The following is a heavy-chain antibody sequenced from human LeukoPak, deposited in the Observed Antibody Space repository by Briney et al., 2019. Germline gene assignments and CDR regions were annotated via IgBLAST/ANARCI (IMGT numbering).Heavy chain of an antibody. Sequence: SETLSLTCTVSGGSISSGGYYWSWIRQHPGKGLEWIGYIYQSGSTYYNPSLKSRVTISVDTSKNQFSLKLSSVTAADTAVYYCAREDRGYYGSGSPPHFDYWGQGTLVTVSS. CDR3: AREDRGYYGSGSPPHFDY. D-gene: IGHD3-10*01. V-gene: IGHV4-31*03. CDR1: GGSISSGGYY. J-gene: IGHJ4*02. CDR2: IYQSGST.